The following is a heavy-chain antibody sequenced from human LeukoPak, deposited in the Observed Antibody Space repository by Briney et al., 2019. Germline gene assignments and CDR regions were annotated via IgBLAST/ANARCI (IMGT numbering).Heavy chain of an antibody. D-gene: IGHD3-22*01. J-gene: IGHJ4*02. CDR3: AGQLRRYYYDTSGYND. CDR1: GFIFSDYY. V-gene: IGHV3-11*04. CDR2: ISSSGRTI. Sequence: GGSLRLSCAASGFIFSDYYLIWIRQAPGKGLEWISYISSSGRTIYYADSVKGRFTISRDNAKNSLYLQMNSLRAEDSAVYYCAGQLRRYYYDTSGYNDWGQGTLVTVSS.